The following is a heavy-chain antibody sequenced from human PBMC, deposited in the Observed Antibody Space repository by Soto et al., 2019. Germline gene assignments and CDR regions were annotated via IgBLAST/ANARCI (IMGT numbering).Heavy chain of an antibody. J-gene: IGHJ3*02. CDR3: AGGELGYCTNGVCYRPGAAGQVGI. CDR2: IYYSGST. Sequence: SETLSLTCTVSGGSISSYYWSWIRQPPGKGLEWIGYIYYSGSTNYNPSLKSRVTISVDTSKNQFSLKLSSVTAADTAVYYCAGGELGYCTNGVCYRPGAAGQVGIWGQGTMVTVSS. CDR1: GGSISSYY. D-gene: IGHD2-8*01. V-gene: IGHV4-59*01.